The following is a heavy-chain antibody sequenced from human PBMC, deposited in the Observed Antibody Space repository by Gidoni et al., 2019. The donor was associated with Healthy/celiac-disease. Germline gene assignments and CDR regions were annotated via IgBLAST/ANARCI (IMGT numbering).Heavy chain of an antibody. V-gene: IGHV4-34*01. J-gene: IGHJ5*02. CDR1: GGSFSGYY. CDR2: INHSGST. CDR3: ARPEGIAASGQSGGSTGWFDP. D-gene: IGHD6-13*01. Sequence: QVQLQHWGAGLLQPSETRSLTCAVDGGSFSGYYWSWIHQPPGKGLEWIGEINHSGSTNYNPPLKSRVTISVDTSKTQFSLKLSSVTAADTAVYYCARPEGIAASGQSGGSTGWFDPWGQGTLVTVSS.